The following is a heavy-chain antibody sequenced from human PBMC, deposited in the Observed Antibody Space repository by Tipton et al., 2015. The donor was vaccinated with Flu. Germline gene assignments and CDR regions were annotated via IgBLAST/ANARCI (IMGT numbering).Heavy chain of an antibody. J-gene: IGHJ4*02. V-gene: IGHV3-23*01. CDR3: AKETVTIFGVVNPDYFDY. CDR1: GFTFSSYA. D-gene: IGHD3-3*01. Sequence: SLRLSCAASGFTFSSYAMSWVRQAPGKGLEWVSGISGSGGSTYYADSVKGRFTISRDNSKNTLYLQMNSLRAEDTAVYYCAKETVTIFGVVNPDYFDYWGQGTLVTVSS. CDR2: ISGSGGST.